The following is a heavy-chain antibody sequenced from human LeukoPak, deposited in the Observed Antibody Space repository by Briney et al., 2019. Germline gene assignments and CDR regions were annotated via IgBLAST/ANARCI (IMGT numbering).Heavy chain of an antibody. V-gene: IGHV3-9*01. CDR3: AKGSSIAVAGDFDY. D-gene: IGHD6-19*01. J-gene: IGHJ4*02. CDR1: GFTFDAYA. Sequence: LSGGSLRLSCAASGFTFDAYAMHWVRLAPGKGLEWVSGISWNSGSIGYADSVKGRFTISRDNAKNSLYLQMNSLRAEDTALYYCAKGSSIAVAGDFDYWGQGTLVTVSS. CDR2: ISWNSGSI.